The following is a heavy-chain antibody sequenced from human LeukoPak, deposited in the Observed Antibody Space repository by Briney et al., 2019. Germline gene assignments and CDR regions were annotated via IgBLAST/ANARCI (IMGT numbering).Heavy chain of an antibody. J-gene: IGHJ6*03. CDR3: AKAAGPRYYYYYMDV. Sequence: PGGSLRLSCAASGFTFSSYAMGWVRQAPGKGLEWVSAISGSGGSTYYADSVKGRFTISRDNSKNTLYLQMNSLRAEDTAVYYCAKAAGPRYYYYYMDVWGKGTTVTVSS. CDR1: GFTFSSYA. CDR2: ISGSGGST. V-gene: IGHV3-23*01. D-gene: IGHD6-13*01.